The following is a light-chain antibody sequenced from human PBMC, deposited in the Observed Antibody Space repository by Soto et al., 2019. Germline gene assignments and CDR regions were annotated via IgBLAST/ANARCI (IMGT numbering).Light chain of an antibody. J-gene: IGKJ5*01. Sequence: SREKTTLSRRASQSVSSYLAWYQQKPGQAPRLLIYDASNRATGIPARFSGSGSGTDFTLTISSLEPEDFAVYYCQQRSNWPTFGQGTRLEIK. CDR2: DAS. V-gene: IGKV3-11*01. CDR3: QQRSNWPT. CDR1: QSVSSY.